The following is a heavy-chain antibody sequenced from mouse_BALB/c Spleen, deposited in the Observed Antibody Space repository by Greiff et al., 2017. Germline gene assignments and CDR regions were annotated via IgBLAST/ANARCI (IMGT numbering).Heavy chain of an antibody. CDR2: ISYSGST. Sequence: EVKLQESGPGLVKPSQSLSLTCTVTGYSITSDYAWNWIRQFPGNKLEWMGYISYSGSTSYNPSLKSRISITRDTSKNQFFLQLNSVTTEDTATYYCARSDYYGSSSYAMDYWGQGTSVTVSS. CDR1: GYSITSDYA. CDR3: ARSDYYGSSSYAMDY. J-gene: IGHJ4*01. D-gene: IGHD1-1*01. V-gene: IGHV3-2*02.